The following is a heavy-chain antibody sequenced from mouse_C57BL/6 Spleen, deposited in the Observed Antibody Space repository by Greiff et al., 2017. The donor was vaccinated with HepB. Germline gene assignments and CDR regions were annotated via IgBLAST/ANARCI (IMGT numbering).Heavy chain of an antibody. Sequence: VQLKESGPELVKPGASVKISCKASGYSFTDYNMNWVKQSNGKSLEWIGVINPNYGTTSYNQKFKGKATLTVDQSSSTAYMQLNSLTSEDSAVYYCARSYYGIHWYFDVWGTGTTVTVSS. J-gene: IGHJ1*03. V-gene: IGHV1-39*01. D-gene: IGHD1-1*01. CDR2: INPNYGTT. CDR3: ARSYYGIHWYFDV. CDR1: GYSFTDYN.